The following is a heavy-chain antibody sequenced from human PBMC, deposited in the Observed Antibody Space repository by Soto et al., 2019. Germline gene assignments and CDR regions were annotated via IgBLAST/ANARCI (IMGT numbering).Heavy chain of an antibody. CDR2: IYYSGST. D-gene: IGHD3-10*01. V-gene: IGHV4-59*01. CDR1: GGSISSYY. Sequence: PSETLSLTCTVSGGSISSYYWSWIRQPPGKGLEWIGYIYYSGSTNYNPSLKSRVTISVDTSKNQFSLKLSSVTAADTAVYYCARVLADGVRGLNWFDPWGQGTLVTVSS. CDR3: ARVLADGVRGLNWFDP. J-gene: IGHJ5*02.